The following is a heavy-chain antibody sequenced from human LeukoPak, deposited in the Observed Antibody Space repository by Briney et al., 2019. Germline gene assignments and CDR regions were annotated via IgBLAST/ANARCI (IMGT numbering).Heavy chain of an antibody. V-gene: IGHV3-48*04. D-gene: IGHD3-16*01. J-gene: IGHJ4*02. CDR1: GFTFSSYT. CDR3: ARVIGSYGDSAY. Sequence: GGSLRLSCAASGFTFSSYTMTWVRQAPGKGLEWLSYISSTSSAIYYADSLKGRFTISRDNAKNSLYLQMNSLRAEDTAVYYCARVIGSYGDSAYWGQGTLVTVSS. CDR2: ISSTSSAI.